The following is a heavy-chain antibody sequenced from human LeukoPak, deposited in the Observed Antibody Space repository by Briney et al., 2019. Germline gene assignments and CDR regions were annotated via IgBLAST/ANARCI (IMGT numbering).Heavy chain of an antibody. D-gene: IGHD6-19*01. CDR2: ISYDGSNK. J-gene: IGHJ4*02. V-gene: IGHV3-30*18. CDR1: GFTFSSYG. CDR3: AKDGGWYFDY. Sequence: GGSLRLSCAASGFTFSSYGMHWVRQAPGKGLEWVAVISYDGSNKYYADSVKGRFTISRDNSKNTLYLQMSSLRAEDTAVYYCAKDGGWYFDYWGQGTLVTVSS.